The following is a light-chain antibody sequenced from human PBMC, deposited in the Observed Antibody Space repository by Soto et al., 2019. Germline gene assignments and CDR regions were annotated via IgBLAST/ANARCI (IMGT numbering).Light chain of an antibody. CDR3: SSFTPSHTYV. CDR1: SVDVGAYDF. CDR2: VVS. J-gene: IGLJ1*01. Sequence: QSALTQPHSVSGSPGQSVTISCTGTSVDVGAYDFVSWYQQHPGKAPKLLIYVVSGRPSGVPHRFSGSKSGNAASLTISGLQAEDEADYYCSSFTPSHTYVFGTGTKLTVL. V-gene: IGLV2-11*01.